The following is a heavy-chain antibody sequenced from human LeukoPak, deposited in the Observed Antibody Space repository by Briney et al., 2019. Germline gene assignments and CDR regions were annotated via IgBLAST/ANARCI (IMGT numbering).Heavy chain of an antibody. J-gene: IGHJ6*03. CDR2: INPNSGGT. CDR3: ASGREYCSSTSCWGYYMDV. Sequence: ASVKVSCKASGYTFTGYYIHWVRQAPGQGLELMGWINPNSGGTNYAQKFQGRVTMTRDTSISTAYMELSRLRSDGTAVYYCASGREYCSSTSCWGYYMDVWGKGTTVTISS. CDR1: GYTFTGYY. V-gene: IGHV1-2*02. D-gene: IGHD2-2*01.